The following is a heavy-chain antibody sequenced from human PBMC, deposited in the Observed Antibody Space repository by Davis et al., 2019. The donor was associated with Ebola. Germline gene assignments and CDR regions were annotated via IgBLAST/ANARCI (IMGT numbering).Heavy chain of an antibody. Sequence: AASVKVSCKASGYTFTSYAMNWVRQAPGQGLEWMGWINTNTGNPTYAQGFTGRFVFSLDTSVSTAYLQISSLKAEDTAVYYCAREKGSIGGLFYYYYYDMDVWGKGTTVAVSS. D-gene: IGHD4-23*01. CDR2: INTNTGNP. CDR1: GYTFTSYA. J-gene: IGHJ6*04. V-gene: IGHV7-4-1*02. CDR3: AREKGSIGGLFYYYYYDMDV.